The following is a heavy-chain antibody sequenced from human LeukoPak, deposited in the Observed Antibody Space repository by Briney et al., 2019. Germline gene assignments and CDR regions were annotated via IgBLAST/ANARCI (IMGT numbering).Heavy chain of an antibody. D-gene: IGHD6-13*01. V-gene: IGHV4-34*01. CDR2: INHSGST. J-gene: IGHJ5*02. CDR1: GGSFSGYY. CDR3: AKSASIAAAGEFDP. Sequence: PSEALSLTCAVYGGSFSGYYWSWIRQPPGKGLEWIGEINHSGSTNYNPSLKSRVTISVDTSKNQFSLKLSSVTAADTAVYYCAKSASIAAAGEFDPWGQGTLVTVSS.